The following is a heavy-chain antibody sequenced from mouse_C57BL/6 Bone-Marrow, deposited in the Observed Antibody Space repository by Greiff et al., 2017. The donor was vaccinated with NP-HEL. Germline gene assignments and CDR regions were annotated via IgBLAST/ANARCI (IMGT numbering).Heavy chain of an antibody. CDR1: GYTFTSYG. CDR3: ARESLYYYGSSAWFAY. CDR2: IYPRSGNT. V-gene: IGHV1-81*01. Sequence: VQLQQSGAELARPGASVKLSCKASGYTFTSYGISWVKQRTGQGLEWIGEIYPRSGNTYYNEKFKGKATLTADKSSSTAYMELRSLTSEDSAVYFCARESLYYYGSSAWFAYWGQGTLVTVSA. D-gene: IGHD1-1*01. J-gene: IGHJ3*01.